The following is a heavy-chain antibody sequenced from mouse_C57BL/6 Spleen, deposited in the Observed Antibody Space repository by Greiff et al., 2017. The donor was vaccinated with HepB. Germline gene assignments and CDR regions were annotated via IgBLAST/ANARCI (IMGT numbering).Heavy chain of an antibody. CDR3: ARGGHLDV. V-gene: IGHV5-17*01. Sequence: EVKVVESGGGLVKPGGSLKLSCAASGFTFSDYGMHWVRQAPEKGLEWVAYISSGSSTIYYADTVKGRFTISRDNAKNTLFMQMTSLRSEDTAMYYCARGGHLDVWGTGTTVTVSS. CDR1: GFTFSDYG. CDR2: ISSGSSTI. J-gene: IGHJ1*03. D-gene: IGHD3-1*01.